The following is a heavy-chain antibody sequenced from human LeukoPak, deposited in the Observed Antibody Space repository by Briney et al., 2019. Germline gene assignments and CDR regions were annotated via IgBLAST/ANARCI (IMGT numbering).Heavy chain of an antibody. CDR3: ARRPTPGVGATYYFDY. CDR2: INHSGST. D-gene: IGHD1-26*01. V-gene: IGHV4-34*01. J-gene: IGHJ4*02. Sequence: SETLSLTCAVYGGSLSGYYWSWIRQPPGKGLEWIGEINHSGSTNYNPSLKSRVTISVDTSKNQFSLKLSSVTAADTAVYYCARRPTPGVGATYYFDYWGQVTLVTVSS. CDR1: GGSLSGYY.